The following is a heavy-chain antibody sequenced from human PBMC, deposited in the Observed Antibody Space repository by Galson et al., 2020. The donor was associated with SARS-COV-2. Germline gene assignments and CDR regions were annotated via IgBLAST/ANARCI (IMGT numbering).Heavy chain of an antibody. CDR2: IYHRGTA. CDR3: ARQSMKIVAVPVVVITVWFDP. V-gene: IGHV4-39*01. CDR1: GDSIDSKSYY. J-gene: IGHJ5*02. Sequence: SETLSLTCSVSGDSIDSKSYYWSWIRQSPGKGLEWIGSIYHRGTAYYNPSFKSRVTMSINTSRNQFSLRLTSVTAADTAVYFCARQSMKIVAVPVVVITVWFDPWGRGTLVTVSS. D-gene: IGHD3-10*01.